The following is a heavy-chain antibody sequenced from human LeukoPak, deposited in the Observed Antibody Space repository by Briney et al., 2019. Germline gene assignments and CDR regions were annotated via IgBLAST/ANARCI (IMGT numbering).Heavy chain of an antibody. Sequence: RASVKVSCKASGYTFTSYDINWVRQATGQGLEWMGWMNPNSGNTGYAQKFQGRVTITRNTSISTAYMELSSLRSEDTAVYYCARRMRGDAFDIWGQGTMVTVSS. D-gene: IGHD2/OR15-2a*01. J-gene: IGHJ3*02. CDR2: MNPNSGNT. CDR1: GYTFTSYD. V-gene: IGHV1-8*01. CDR3: ARRMRGDAFDI.